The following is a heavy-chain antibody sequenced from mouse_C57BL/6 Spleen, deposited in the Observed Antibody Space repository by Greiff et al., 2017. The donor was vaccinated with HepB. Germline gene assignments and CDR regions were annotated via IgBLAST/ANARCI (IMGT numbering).Heavy chain of an antibody. CDR3: ARSSNYGYAMDY. Sequence: VQLQQPGAELVRPGSSVKLSCKASGYTFTSYWMDWVKQRPGQGLEWIGNIYPSDSETHYNQKFKDKATLTVDKSSSTAYMQLSSLTSEDSAVYYCARSSNYGYAMDYWGQGTSVTVSS. V-gene: IGHV1-61*01. CDR2: IYPSDSET. D-gene: IGHD2-5*01. CDR1: GYTFTSYW. J-gene: IGHJ4*01.